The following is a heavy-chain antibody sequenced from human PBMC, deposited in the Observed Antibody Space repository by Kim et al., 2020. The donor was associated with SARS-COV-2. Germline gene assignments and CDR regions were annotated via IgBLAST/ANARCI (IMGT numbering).Heavy chain of an antibody. V-gene: IGHV1-18*04. J-gene: IGHJ6*02. CDR3: AREPLVIAVAGPDYYGLDV. D-gene: IGHD6-19*01. Sequence: ASVKVSCKASGYPFTSYGINWVRQAPGQGLEWMGWISTYNGNTKYAQKFQGRVTTTTDSSTSTAYMELRSLKSDDTAVYYCAREPLVIAVAGPDYYGLDVWGQGTTVTVSS. CDR1: GYPFTSYG. CDR2: ISTYNGNT.